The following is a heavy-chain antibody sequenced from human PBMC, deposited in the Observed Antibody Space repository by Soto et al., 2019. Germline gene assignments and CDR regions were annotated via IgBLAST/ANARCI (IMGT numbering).Heavy chain of an antibody. Sequence: GASVKVSCKASGYTFTSYGISWVRQAPGQGLEWMGWISAYNENTNYAQKLQGRITMTTNTSTSIVFMELRSLRSVDSAVYYCARAIAVAGQAYDYWGQGTLVTVSS. D-gene: IGHD6-19*01. CDR3: ARAIAVAGQAYDY. J-gene: IGHJ4*02. CDR2: ISAYNENT. V-gene: IGHV1-18*01. CDR1: GYTFTSYG.